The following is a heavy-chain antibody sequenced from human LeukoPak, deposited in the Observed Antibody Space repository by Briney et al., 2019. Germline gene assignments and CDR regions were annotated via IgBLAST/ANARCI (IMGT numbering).Heavy chain of an antibody. D-gene: IGHD5-24*01. V-gene: IGHV4-30-4*01. CDR3: ARDNDEMAPDY. J-gene: IGHJ4*02. Sequence: TSETLSLTCTVSGGSISSGDYYRSWIRQPPGKGLEWIGYIYYSGSTYYNPSLKSRVTISVDTSKNQFSLKLSSVTAADTAVYYCARDNDEMAPDYWGQGTLVTVSS. CDR2: IYYSGST. CDR1: GGSISSGDYY.